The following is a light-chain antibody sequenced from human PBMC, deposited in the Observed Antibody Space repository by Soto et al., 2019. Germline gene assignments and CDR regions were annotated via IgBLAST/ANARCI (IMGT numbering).Light chain of an antibody. Sequence: DIQMTQSPPTLSASVGDRVTITCRASESISRWLAWYQQKPGKAPNLLIYKASNLESGVPSRFSGSGSGTEFTLTISNLQLDDFGTYYCQQYNTYSTWNFGQGTQVEIK. CDR2: KAS. J-gene: IGKJ1*01. CDR1: ESISRW. CDR3: QQYNTYSTWN. V-gene: IGKV1-5*03.